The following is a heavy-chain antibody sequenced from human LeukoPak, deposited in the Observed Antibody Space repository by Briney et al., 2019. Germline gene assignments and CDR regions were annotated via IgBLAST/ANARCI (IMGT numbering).Heavy chain of an antibody. Sequence: GGSLRLSCAASGFTFSSYAMSWVRQAPGRGLEWVSAISGRDGRTYYTDSVKGRFTISRDNSRDTLYLQMNSLRAEDTAVFYCSTSPSFGSSWYQFNYWGQGTLVTVSS. CDR1: GFTFSSYA. V-gene: IGHV3-23*01. J-gene: IGHJ4*02. D-gene: IGHD6-13*01. CDR3: STSPSFGSSWYQFNY. CDR2: ISGRDGRT.